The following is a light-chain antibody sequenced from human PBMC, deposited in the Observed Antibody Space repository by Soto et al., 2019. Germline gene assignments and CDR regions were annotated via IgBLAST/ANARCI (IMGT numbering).Light chain of an antibody. CDR3: QQHKSYPRT. Sequence: DIQMTQSPSTLSASLGDRVTITCRASQSISSALVGYQQKPGKAPNLLIYKASSLQSGVPLRFSGSGSGTEFTLTISSLQPEDFAAYYCQQHKSYPRTFGQGTKVEIK. J-gene: IGKJ1*01. CDR1: QSISSA. CDR2: KAS. V-gene: IGKV1-5*03.